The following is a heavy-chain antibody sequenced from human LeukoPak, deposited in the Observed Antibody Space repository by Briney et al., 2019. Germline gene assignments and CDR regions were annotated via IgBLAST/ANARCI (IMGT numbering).Heavy chain of an antibody. V-gene: IGHV1-2*02. CDR2: INPNSGGT. D-gene: IGHD4-23*01. CDR1: GYTFTGYY. CDR3: AREVTPQGDAFDI. J-gene: IGHJ3*02. Sequence: ASVKVSCKASGYTFTGYYMHWVRQAPGQGLEWMGWINPNSGGTNYAQKFQGGVTMTRDTSISTAYMEPSRLRSDDTAVYYCAREVTPQGDAFDIWGQGTMVTVSS.